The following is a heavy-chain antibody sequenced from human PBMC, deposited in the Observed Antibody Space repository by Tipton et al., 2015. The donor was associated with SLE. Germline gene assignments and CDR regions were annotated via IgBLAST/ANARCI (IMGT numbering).Heavy chain of an antibody. D-gene: IGHD3-10*01. V-gene: IGHV4-59*12. CDR3: ARLGSGAYYYYYYYMDV. CDR1: GGSISSYY. Sequence: TLSLTCTVSGGSISSYYWSWIRQPPGKGLEWIGYIYYSGSTNYNPSLKSRVTISVDTSKNQFSLKLSSVTAADTAVYYCARLGSGAYYYYYYYMDVWGKGTTVTVSS. J-gene: IGHJ6*03. CDR2: IYYSGST.